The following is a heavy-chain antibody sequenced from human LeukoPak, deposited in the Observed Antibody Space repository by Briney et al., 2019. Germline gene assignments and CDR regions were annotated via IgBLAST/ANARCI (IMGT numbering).Heavy chain of an antibody. D-gene: IGHD2-2*01. CDR2: FDPEDGEA. Sequence: ASVKVSCKVSGYTLTELSMHWVRQAPGKGLEWMGGFDPEDGEAIYAQKFQGRVTMTEDTSTDTAYMELSSLRSEDTAVYYCARDLYCSSTSCLYYFDYWGQGTLVTVSS. J-gene: IGHJ4*02. CDR1: GYTLTELS. V-gene: IGHV1-24*01. CDR3: ARDLYCSSTSCLYYFDY.